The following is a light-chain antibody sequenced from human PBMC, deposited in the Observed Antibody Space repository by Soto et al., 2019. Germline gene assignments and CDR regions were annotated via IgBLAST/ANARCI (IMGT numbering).Light chain of an antibody. V-gene: IGLV2-14*03. Sequence: QSALTQPASVSGSPGQSISISCTGNGSDIGSYNYVSWYQHHPGKVPKFIIYDVTNRPSGVSDRFSSSKSGNTVSLTISVLQAEDETDYYCNSYTSASTYVFGTGTKLTVL. J-gene: IGLJ1*01. CDR3: NSYTSASTYV. CDR2: DVT. CDR1: GSDIGSYNY.